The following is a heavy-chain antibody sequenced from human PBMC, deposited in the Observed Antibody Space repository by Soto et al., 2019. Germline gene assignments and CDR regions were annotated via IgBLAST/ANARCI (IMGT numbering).Heavy chain of an antibody. D-gene: IGHD3-10*01. CDR3: ARRGVVGSRGDFDL. CDR1: GGSISSSNYY. J-gene: IGHJ2*01. V-gene: IGHV4-39*01. Sequence: QLQLQESGPGLVKPSETLSLTCTVSGGSISSSNYYWGWIRQPPGKGLEWIGSIYYSGNTYYNPSLKSRVTISVDTSKNQFSLKLSSVTAAETAVYYCARRGVVGSRGDFDLWGRGTLVTVSS. CDR2: IYYSGNT.